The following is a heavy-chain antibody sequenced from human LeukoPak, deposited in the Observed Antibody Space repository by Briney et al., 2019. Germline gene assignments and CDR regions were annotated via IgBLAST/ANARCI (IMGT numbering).Heavy chain of an antibody. V-gene: IGHV4-61*02. D-gene: IGHD3-16*01. CDR1: GGSISSGSYY. J-gene: IGHJ2*01. CDR3: ARGAPDFDL. Sequence: SETLSLTCTVSGGSISSGSYYWRWLRQPAGTGLEWIGRIYTSGSTNYNPSLKSRVTISVDTSKNQFSLKLSSVTAADTAVYYCARGAPDFDLWGRGTLVTVSS. CDR2: IYTSGST.